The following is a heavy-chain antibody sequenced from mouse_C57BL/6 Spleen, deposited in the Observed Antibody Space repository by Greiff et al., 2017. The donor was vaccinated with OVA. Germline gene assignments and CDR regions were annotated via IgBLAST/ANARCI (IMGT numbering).Heavy chain of an antibody. D-gene: IGHD2-5*01. CDR3: AVSGSNYKTWFAY. CDR1: GFSLSTSGMG. V-gene: IGHV8-12*01. J-gene: IGHJ3*01. CDR2: IYWDDDK. Sequence: QVTLKVCGPGILQSSQTLSLTCSFSGFSLSTSGMGVSWIRQPSGKGLEWLAHIYWDDDKRYNPSLKSRLTISKDTSRNQVFLKITSVDTADTATYYCAVSGSNYKTWFAYWGQGTLVTVSA.